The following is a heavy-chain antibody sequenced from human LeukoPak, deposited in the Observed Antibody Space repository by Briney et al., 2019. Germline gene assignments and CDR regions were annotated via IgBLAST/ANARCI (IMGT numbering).Heavy chain of an antibody. CDR2: IKRRTDGGTT. CDR3: ARVVAAVGSDYFDC. Sequence: GGSLRLSCAAAGFTLSNAWMSWVRQAAGKGLEWVGRIKRRTDGGTTDYAAPVKGRFTISRDDSKNTLYLQMNSLKTEDTAVYYCARVVAAVGSDYFDCWGQGTQVTVSS. J-gene: IGHJ4*02. CDR1: GFTLSNAW. V-gene: IGHV3-15*01. D-gene: IGHD6-13*01.